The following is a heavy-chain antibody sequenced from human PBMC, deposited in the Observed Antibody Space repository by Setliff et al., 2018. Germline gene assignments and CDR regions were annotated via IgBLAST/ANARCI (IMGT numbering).Heavy chain of an antibody. CDR1: VGPFSAYS. CDR2: INHSGST. V-gene: IGHV4-34*01. J-gene: IGHJ3*01. D-gene: IGHD1-26*01. Sequence: SETLFLTCAVYVGPFSAYSWSWIRQPPGKGLEWIGEINHSGSTNYSPSLKSRVTISADTSKNQFSLKLRSVTAADTAVYYCARVRVEATDFAFDVWGQGTMVTVSS. CDR3: ARVRVEATDFAFDV.